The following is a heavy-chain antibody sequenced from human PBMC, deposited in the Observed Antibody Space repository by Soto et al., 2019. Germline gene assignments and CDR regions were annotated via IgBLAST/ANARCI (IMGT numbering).Heavy chain of an antibody. CDR3: ARELAAGDH. CDR1: GYTFTHYY. D-gene: IGHD6-13*01. Sequence: QVQLVQSGAEVKKPGASVKVSCRTSGYTFTHYYIHWVRQAPGQGLEWLGIINPASGSTNYAQDFQGRVTLTMDTSTTTVYMELSGLRAEDTVIFYCARELAAGDHWGQGTLVTVSS. V-gene: IGHV1-46*01. CDR2: INPASGST. J-gene: IGHJ4*02.